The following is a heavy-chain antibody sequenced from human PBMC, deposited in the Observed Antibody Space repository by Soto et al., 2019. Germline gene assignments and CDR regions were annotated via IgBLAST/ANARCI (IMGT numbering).Heavy chain of an antibody. V-gene: IGHV3-21*01. CDR1: GFTFSSYS. CDR3: ARTGEIHSAFDI. D-gene: IGHD3-10*01. J-gene: IGHJ3*02. CDR2: ISSRSAYI. Sequence: PGGSQRLSCGASGFTFSSYSMNWVRQAPGKGLEWVSSISSRSAYIFYADSVEGRFIISRDNAKNSLYLQMNSLRAEDTAVYYCARTGEIHSAFDIWGQGTMVTVSS.